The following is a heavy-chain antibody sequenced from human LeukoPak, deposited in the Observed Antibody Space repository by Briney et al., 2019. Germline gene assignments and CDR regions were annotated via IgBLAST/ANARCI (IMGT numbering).Heavy chain of an antibody. CDR3: ARDQTGYSSGWYDHFDY. V-gene: IGHV4-38-2*02. J-gene: IGHJ4*02. CDR2: IYHSGST. D-gene: IGHD6-19*01. Sequence: PSETLSLTCTVSGYSISSGYYWGWIRQPPGKGLEWIGIIYHSGSTYYNPSLKSRVTISVDTSKNQFSLKLSSVTAADTAVYYCARDQTGYSSGWYDHFDYWGQGTLVTVSS. CDR1: GYSISSGYY.